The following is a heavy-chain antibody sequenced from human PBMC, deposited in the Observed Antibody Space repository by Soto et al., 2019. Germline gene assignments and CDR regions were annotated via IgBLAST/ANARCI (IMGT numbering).Heavy chain of an antibody. Sequence: ASVKVSCKASGYTFTGYYMHWVRQAPGQGLEWMGWINPNSGGTNYAQKFQGWVTMTRDTSISTAYMELSRLRSDDTAVYYCARDKVGGSTGDAFDIWGQGTMVTV. CDR3: ARDKVGGSTGDAFDI. CDR1: GYTFTGYY. D-gene: IGHD1-7*01. CDR2: INPNSGGT. V-gene: IGHV1-2*04. J-gene: IGHJ3*02.